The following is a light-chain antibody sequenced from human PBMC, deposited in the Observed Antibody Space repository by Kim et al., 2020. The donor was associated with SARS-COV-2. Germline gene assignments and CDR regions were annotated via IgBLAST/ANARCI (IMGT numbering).Light chain of an antibody. V-gene: IGLV1-44*01. Sequence: QPVLTQPPSTSGAPGQRVTISCSGRSSNIGTYTVNWYQQLPRTAPKLLIYSNNKRPPGVPDRFSGSKSGTSASLAIRGLQSADEADYYCAAWDDSLNGWVFGGGTQLTVL. CDR1: SSNIGTYT. CDR3: AAWDDSLNGWV. CDR2: SNN. J-gene: IGLJ3*02.